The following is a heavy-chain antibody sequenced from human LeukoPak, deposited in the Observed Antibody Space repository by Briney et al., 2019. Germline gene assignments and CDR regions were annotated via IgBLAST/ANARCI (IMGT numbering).Heavy chain of an antibody. J-gene: IGHJ5*02. V-gene: IGHV3-7*01. CDR3: ARHRTALLVYSGSYLRGGGNWFDP. D-gene: IGHD1-26*01. CDR2: IKQDGSEK. Sequence: GGSLRLSCAASGFTFSSYWMSWVRQAPGKGLEWVANIKQDGSEKYYVDSVKGRFTISRDNAKNSLYLQMNSLRAEDTAVYYCARHRTALLVYSGSYLRGGGNWFDPWGQGTLVTVSS. CDR1: GFTFSSYW.